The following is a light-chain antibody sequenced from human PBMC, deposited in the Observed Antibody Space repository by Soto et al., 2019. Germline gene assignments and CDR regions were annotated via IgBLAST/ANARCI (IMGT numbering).Light chain of an antibody. CDR1: QSVSSL. CDR3: QQYNEWPIT. V-gene: IGKV3-15*01. Sequence: EIVLTHSPATLSLSPGETATLSFSASQSVSSLLAWYQQKPGQAPRLLIYRASTRATGISGRFSGSGSGTEFTLTITSLQSEDFAVYYCQQYNEWPITFGQGTRLEIK. J-gene: IGKJ5*01. CDR2: RAS.